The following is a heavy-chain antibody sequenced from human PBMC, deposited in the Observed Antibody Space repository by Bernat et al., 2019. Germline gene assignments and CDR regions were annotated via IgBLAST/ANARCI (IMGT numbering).Heavy chain of an antibody. D-gene: IGHD3-10*01. V-gene: IGHV4-34*01. CDR2: INHSATT. CDR1: GGSFSGYY. CDR3: ARAPASGMVRGGHSFDF. Sequence: QVQLHQWGAGLLKPSETLSLTCAVYGGSFSGYYWNWIRQPPGKGLEWIGEINHSATTNYNPSLKSRVTISVDTSKNQFSLKVTSVTAADTAVYYCARAPASGMVRGGHSFDFWGQGNLVTVSS. J-gene: IGHJ4*02.